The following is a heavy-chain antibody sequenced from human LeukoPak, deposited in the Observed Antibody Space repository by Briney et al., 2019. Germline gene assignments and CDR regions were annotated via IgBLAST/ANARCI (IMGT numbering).Heavy chain of an antibody. CDR2: ISAYNGNT. D-gene: IGHD3-10*01. J-gene: IGHJ4*02. CDR3: ARIINYGSGSYYSYFDY. V-gene: IGHV1-18*01. CDR1: GYTFTSYG. Sequence: ASVKVPCKASGYTFTSYGISWVRQAPGQGLEWMGWISAYNGNTNYAQKLQGRVTMTTDTSTSTAYMELRSLRSDDTAVYYCARIINYGSGSYYSYFDYWGQGTLVTVSS.